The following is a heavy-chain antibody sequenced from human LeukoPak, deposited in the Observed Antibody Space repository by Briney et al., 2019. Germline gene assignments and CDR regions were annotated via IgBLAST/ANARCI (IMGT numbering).Heavy chain of an antibody. CDR2: ISTRSSYI. V-gene: IGHV3-21*01. J-gene: IGHJ4*02. Sequence: GGSLRLSCAASGFTFSSYSMNWVRQAPGKGLEWVSSISTRSSYIYYADSVEGRFTISRDNARNSLSLQMNSLRAEDTAVYYCAKYHISSSLKAPFDYWGQGTLVTVSS. CDR3: AKYHISSSLKAPFDY. D-gene: IGHD6-6*01. CDR1: GFTFSSYS.